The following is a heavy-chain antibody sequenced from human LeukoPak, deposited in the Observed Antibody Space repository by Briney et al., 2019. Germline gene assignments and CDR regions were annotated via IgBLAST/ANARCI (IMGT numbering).Heavy chain of an antibody. J-gene: IGHJ4*02. CDR2: IYYSGST. D-gene: IGHD2-15*01. CDR3: ARRGYCSGGTCYCFEY. V-gene: IGHV4-59*08. CDR1: GGSISSYY. Sequence: SETLSLTCTVSGGSISSYYWSWIRQPPGKGLEWIGHIYYSGSTNYNPSLKSRVTISVDTSKNQFTLKLSSVTAADTAVYYCARRGYCSGGTCYCFEYWGQGTLVTVSS.